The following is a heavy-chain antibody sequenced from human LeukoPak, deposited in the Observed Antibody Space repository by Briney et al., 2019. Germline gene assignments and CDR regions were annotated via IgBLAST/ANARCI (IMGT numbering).Heavy chain of an antibody. D-gene: IGHD3-16*02. Sequence: PSETLSLTCTVSGGSISSYYWSWIRQPPGKGLEWIGYIYYSGSTNYNPSLKSRVTISVDTSKNQFSLKLSSVTAADTAVYYCARAERMGELSLSGKVMGFDYWGQGTLVTVSS. CDR2: IYYSGST. CDR3: ARAERMGELSLSGKVMGFDY. CDR1: GGSISSYY. J-gene: IGHJ4*02. V-gene: IGHV4-59*01.